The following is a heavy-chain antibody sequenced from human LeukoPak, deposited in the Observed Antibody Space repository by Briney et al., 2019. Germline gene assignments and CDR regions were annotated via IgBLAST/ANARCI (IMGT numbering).Heavy chain of an antibody. D-gene: IGHD3-16*01. CDR2: INGGDNT. J-gene: IGHJ4*02. Sequence: PGGSLRLSCAASGFTVSSNYMSWVRQAPGGGLEWVALINGGDNTYYAAAVKGRFTISRDNSKNTLYLHMNSLRAEDTAVYYCARQTGGFDYWGQGTLVTVSS. CDR3: ARQTGGFDY. CDR1: GFTVSSNY. V-gene: IGHV3-53*01.